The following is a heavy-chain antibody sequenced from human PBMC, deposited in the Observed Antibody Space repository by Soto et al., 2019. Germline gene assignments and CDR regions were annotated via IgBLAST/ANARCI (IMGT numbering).Heavy chain of an antibody. J-gene: IGHJ4*02. CDR2: INAGNGDT. V-gene: IGHV1-3*01. D-gene: IGHD3-22*01. Sequence: ASVKVSCKASGYTFTNYPIHWVRQAPGQGLECMGWINAGNGDTKYSQKFQGRVTITRDTSANTAYMELSSLRSEDTAVFYCARDWTHYDSSGPGDYWGQGTLVTSPQ. CDR3: ARDWTHYDSSGPGDY. CDR1: GYTFTNYP.